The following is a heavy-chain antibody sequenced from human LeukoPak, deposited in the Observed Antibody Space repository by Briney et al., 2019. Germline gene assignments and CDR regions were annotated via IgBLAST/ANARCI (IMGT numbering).Heavy chain of an antibody. CDR2: ISGDGTRT. Sequence: GGSLRLSCAASGFSFSSYAMTWARQAPVRGLEWVSAISGDGTRTYYADSVKGRFTISRDNSKNTLYLEMSSLRVEDTAIYYCAKWPEGAMDYFDYWGQGTLVTVSS. V-gene: IGHV3-23*01. CDR1: GFSFSSYA. J-gene: IGHJ4*02. D-gene: IGHD3-16*01. CDR3: AKWPEGAMDYFDY.